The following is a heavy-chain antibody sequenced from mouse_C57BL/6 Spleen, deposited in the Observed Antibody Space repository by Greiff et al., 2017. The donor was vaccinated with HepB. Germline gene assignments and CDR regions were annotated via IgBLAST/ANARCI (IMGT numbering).Heavy chain of an antibody. Sequence: VQLQQSGAELVKPGASVKLSCKASGYTFTSYWMHWVKQRPGQGLEWIGMIHPNSGSTNYNEKFKSKATLTVDKSSSTAYMQLSSLTSEDSAVYYCARSGVARYFDVWGTGTTVTVSS. CDR1: GYTFTSYW. D-gene: IGHD1-1*02. CDR3: ARSGVARYFDV. J-gene: IGHJ1*03. V-gene: IGHV1-64*01. CDR2: IHPNSGST.